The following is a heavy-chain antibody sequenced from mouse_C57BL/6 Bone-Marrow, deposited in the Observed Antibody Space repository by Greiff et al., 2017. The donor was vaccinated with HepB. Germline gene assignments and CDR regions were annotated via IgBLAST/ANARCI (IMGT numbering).Heavy chain of an antibody. CDR2: IRSKSNNYAT. J-gene: IGHJ2*01. CDR1: GFSFNTYA. Sequence: EVQLVESGGGLVQPKGSLKLSCAASGFSFNTYAMNWVRQAPGKGLEWVARIRSKSNNYATYYADSVKDRFTISRDDSESMLYLQMNNLKTEDTAMYYCVRQGGGYYYGFDYWGQGTTLTVSS. V-gene: IGHV10-1*01. CDR3: VRQGGGYYYGFDY. D-gene: IGHD1-1*01.